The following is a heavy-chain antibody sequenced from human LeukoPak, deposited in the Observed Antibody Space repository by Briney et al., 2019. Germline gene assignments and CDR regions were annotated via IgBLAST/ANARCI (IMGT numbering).Heavy chain of an antibody. CDR3: ARVRRFGAGQDY. V-gene: IGHV4-34*01. Sequence: SETLSLTCAVYGGSFSGYYWSWLRQPPGKGLEWIGEVSHSGSTNYNPSLKSRVTISLDTSKNQFSLKVKSVTAADTAVYYCARVRRFGAGQDYWGQGTLVTFSS. CDR2: VSHSGST. D-gene: IGHD3-16*01. CDR1: GGSFSGYY. J-gene: IGHJ4*02.